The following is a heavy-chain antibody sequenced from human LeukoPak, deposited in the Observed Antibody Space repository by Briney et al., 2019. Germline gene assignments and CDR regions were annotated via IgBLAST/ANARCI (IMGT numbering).Heavy chain of an antibody. D-gene: IGHD2-2*01. V-gene: IGHV4-34*01. CDR1: GGSFSGYY. Sequence: SETLSLTCAVYGGSFSGYYWTWVRQSPEKGLEWIAEINHIETTNYNPSLKSRVTIPVDTSQNQFSLRLNSVTAADTAVYYCARRGNCSGNTCYHQALNVWGQGTTVTVSS. J-gene: IGHJ6*02. CDR2: INHIETT. CDR3: ARRGNCSGNTCYHQALNV.